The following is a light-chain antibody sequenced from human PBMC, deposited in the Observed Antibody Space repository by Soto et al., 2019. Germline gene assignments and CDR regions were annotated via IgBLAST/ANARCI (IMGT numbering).Light chain of an antibody. J-gene: IGKJ5*01. CDR2: GAS. CDR3: QQYDTSPFT. V-gene: IGKV3-20*01. CDR1: QSVSSSY. Sequence: EIVLTQSPGTLSLSPGERATLSCRASQSVSSSYLAWYQQQAGQSPRLLMYGASRRATGIPGRFSGSGSGTDFTLTISRLQPEDFAVYYCQQYDTSPFTFGQGTRLDIK.